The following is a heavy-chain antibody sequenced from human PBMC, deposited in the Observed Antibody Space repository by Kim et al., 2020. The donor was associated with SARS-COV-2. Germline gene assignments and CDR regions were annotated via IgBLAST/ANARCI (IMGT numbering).Heavy chain of an antibody. CDR3: ARDSSSWYLQYYYYYYGMDV. CDR2: IYYSGST. Sequence: SETLSLTCTVSGGSISSSSYYWGWIRQPPGKGLEWIGSIYYSGSTYYNPSLKSRVTISVDTSKNQFSLKLSSVTAADTAVYYCARDSSSWYLQYYYYYYGMDVWGQGTTVTVSS. J-gene: IGHJ6*02. CDR1: GGSISSSSYY. D-gene: IGHD6-13*01. V-gene: IGHV4-39*01.